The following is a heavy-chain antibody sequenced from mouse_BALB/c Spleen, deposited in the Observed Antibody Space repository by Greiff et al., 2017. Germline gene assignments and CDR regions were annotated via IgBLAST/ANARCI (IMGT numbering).Heavy chain of an antibody. CDR2: IDPETGGT. CDR3: TILLFFDY. D-gene: IGHD1-1*01. CDR1: GYTFTDYE. V-gene: IGHV1-15*01. J-gene: IGHJ2*01. Sequence: QVQLQQSGAELVRPGASVTLSCKASGYTFTDYEMHWVKQTPVHGLEWIGAIDPETGGTAYNQKFKGKATLTADKSSSTAYTELRSLTSEDSAVYYCTILLFFDYWGQGTTLTVSS.